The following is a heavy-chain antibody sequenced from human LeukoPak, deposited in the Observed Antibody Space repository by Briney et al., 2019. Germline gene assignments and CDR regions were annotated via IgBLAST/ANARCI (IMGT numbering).Heavy chain of an antibody. Sequence: GGSLRLSCAASGFTFSSYWMSWVRQAPGKGLEWVANINQTGSEKYFVDSVKGRFTISRDNAKNSLYLQMNSLRAEDTAVYYCARGTMFPYYFDYWGQGTLVTVSS. J-gene: IGHJ4*02. CDR1: GFTFSSYW. D-gene: IGHD3-10*02. CDR2: INQTGSEK. V-gene: IGHV3-7*01. CDR3: ARGTMFPYYFDY.